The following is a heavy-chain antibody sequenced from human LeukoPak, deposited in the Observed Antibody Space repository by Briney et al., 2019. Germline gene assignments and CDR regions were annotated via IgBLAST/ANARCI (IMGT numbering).Heavy chain of an antibody. J-gene: IGHJ6*02. CDR3: ARVSIKGSLGVNGMDV. CDR1: GYTFTSYY. Sequence: ASVKVSCKASGYTFTSYYMHWVRQAPGQGLEWMGIINPSGGSTSYAQKFQGRVTMTRDTSTSTVYMELSSLRSEDTAVYYCARVSIKGSLGVNGMDVWGQGTTVTVSS. V-gene: IGHV1-46*01. CDR2: INPSGGST. D-gene: IGHD3-10*01.